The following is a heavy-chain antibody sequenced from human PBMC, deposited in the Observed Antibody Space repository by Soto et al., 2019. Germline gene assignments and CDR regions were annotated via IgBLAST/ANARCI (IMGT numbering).Heavy chain of an antibody. D-gene: IGHD2-2*01. CDR2: INPNSGGT. CDR1: GYTFTGYY. V-gene: IGHV1-2*02. Sequence: ASVKGSCKASGYTFTGYYMHWVRQAPGQGLEWMGWINPNSGGTNYAQKFQGRVTMTRDTSISTAYMELSRVRSDDTAVYYCARDAAADCSSTICYPNWFDPWGQGTLVTVSS. CDR3: ARDAAADCSSTICYPNWFDP. J-gene: IGHJ5*02.